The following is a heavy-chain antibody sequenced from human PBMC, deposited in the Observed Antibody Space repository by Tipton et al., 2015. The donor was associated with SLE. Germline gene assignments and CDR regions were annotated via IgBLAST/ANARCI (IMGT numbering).Heavy chain of an antibody. Sequence: GLVKPSETLSLICTVSGDSISANSYHWGWVRQPPGKGLEWIGNVYYSGSTYYSASLRSRVTISVDTSKNQFSLKLTSVTAADTAVYYCARTLDTLDIWGQGTMVTVSS. CDR1: GDSISANSYH. CDR2: VYYSGST. J-gene: IGHJ3*02. V-gene: IGHV4-39*07. CDR3: ARTLDTLDI.